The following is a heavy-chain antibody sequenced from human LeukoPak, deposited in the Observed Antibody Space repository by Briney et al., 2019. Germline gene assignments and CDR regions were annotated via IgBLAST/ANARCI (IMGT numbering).Heavy chain of an antibody. CDR3: ASYTLTYAYYVD. J-gene: IGHJ4*02. D-gene: IGHD3-9*01. V-gene: IGHV4-4*07. Sequence: PSETLSLTCTVSGGSISSHYWSWIRQPAGKGLEWIGRIHSSGSTNYNPSLMSRVTMSVDTSKYQFSLRLSSVTAADTAVYYCASYTLTYAYYVDWGQGTLVTVSS. CDR2: IHSSGST. CDR1: GGSISSHY.